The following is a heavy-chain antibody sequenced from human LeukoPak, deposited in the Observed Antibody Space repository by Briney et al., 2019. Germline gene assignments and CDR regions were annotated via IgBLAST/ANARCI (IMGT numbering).Heavy chain of an antibody. V-gene: IGHV4-34*01. D-gene: IGHD4-23*01. CDR3: ARSSMNYGGNPGDYFDY. CDR2: INHSGST. CDR1: GGSFSGYY. Sequence: SETLSLTCAVYGGSFSGYYWSWIRQPPGKGLEWIGEINHSGSTNYNPSLKSRVTISVDTSKNQFSLKLSSVTAADTAVYYCARSSMNYGGNPGDYFDYWGQGTLVTVSS. J-gene: IGHJ4*02.